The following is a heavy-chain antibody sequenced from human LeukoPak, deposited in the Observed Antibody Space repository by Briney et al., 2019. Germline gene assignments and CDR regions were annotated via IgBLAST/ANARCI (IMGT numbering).Heavy chain of an antibody. V-gene: IGHV4-59*08. Sequence: SETLSLTCTVSGGSISSYYWSWIRQPPGKGLEWVGYIYYSGSTNYSPSLKSRVTISVDTSKNQFSLKLSSVTAADTAVYYCARWEGSSSPSGAFDIWGQGTMVTVSS. CDR3: ARWEGSSSPSGAFDI. CDR1: GGSISSYY. D-gene: IGHD6-13*01. CDR2: IYYSGST. J-gene: IGHJ3*02.